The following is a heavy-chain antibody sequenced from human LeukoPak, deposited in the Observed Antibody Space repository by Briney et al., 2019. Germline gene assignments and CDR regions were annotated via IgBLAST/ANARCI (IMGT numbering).Heavy chain of an antibody. CDR3: VRRVAGTFYFDK. CDR2: FYYSTNP. V-gene: IGHV4-39*01. Sequence: SETLTLTCSVSGQSIKSTSNYWAWVPQPPGKGLECIYHFYYSTNPYYNSYLKSHVTISDDTSQNLVSLSLRPVTAADTALSFCVRRVAGTFYFDKWGEGPLVSVSS. J-gene: IGHJ4*02. CDR1: GQSIKSTSNY. D-gene: IGHD6-19*01.